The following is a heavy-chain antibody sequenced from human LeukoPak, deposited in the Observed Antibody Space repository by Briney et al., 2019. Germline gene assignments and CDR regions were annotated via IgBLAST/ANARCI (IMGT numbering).Heavy chain of an antibody. V-gene: IGHV3-7*01. D-gene: IGHD4-17*01. CDR1: GFTFSSYW. Sequence: PGGSLRLSCAASGFTFSSYWMSWVRQAPGKGLEWVANIKQDGSGKYYVDSVKGRFTISRDNAKNSLYLQMNSLRAEDTAVYYCASRGKYGDLDYWGQGTLVTVSS. CDR2: IKQDGSGK. J-gene: IGHJ4*02. CDR3: ASRGKYGDLDY.